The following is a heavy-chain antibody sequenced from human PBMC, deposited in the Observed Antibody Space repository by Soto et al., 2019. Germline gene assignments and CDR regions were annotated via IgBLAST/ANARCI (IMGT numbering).Heavy chain of an antibody. Sequence: QLVESGGGLVQPGRSLRLACAASGFTFDHYAMHWVRQVPGKGLEWVYGLSWSSGSLGYADSVKGRFTISRDNARNSLYLQMSSLRAEDTAVYYCARQSLLKSIPIYGYFYYAMDVWGQGTSVIVSS. J-gene: IGHJ6*02. CDR2: LSWSSGSL. D-gene: IGHD3-3*01. CDR3: ARQSLLKSIPIYGYFYYAMDV. CDR1: GFTFDHYA. V-gene: IGHV3-9*01.